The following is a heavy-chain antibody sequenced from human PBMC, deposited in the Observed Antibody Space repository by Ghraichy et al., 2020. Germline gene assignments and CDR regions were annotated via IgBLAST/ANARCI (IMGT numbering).Heavy chain of an antibody. CDR1: GFTFSNAW. Sequence: GGSLRLSCAASGFTFSNAWMSWVRQAPGKGLEWVGRIKSKTDGGTTDYAAPVKGRFTISRDDSKNTLYLQMNSLKTEDTAVYYCTTDKGIVVVTPSDWYFYLWGRGTLVTVSS. D-gene: IGHD2-21*02. CDR3: TTDKGIVVVTPSDWYFYL. V-gene: IGHV3-15*01. CDR2: IKSKTDGGTT. J-gene: IGHJ2*01.